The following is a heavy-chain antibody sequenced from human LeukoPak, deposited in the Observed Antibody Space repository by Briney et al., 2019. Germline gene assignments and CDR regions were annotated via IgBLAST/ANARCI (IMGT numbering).Heavy chain of an antibody. CDR3: ARNGYTSGWSTFDY. J-gene: IGHJ4*02. V-gene: IGHV4-39*01. CDR2: VYYSGST. D-gene: IGHD6-19*01. Sequence: SETLSLTCAVYGGSFSGYYWGWIRQPPGKGLEWIGSVYYSGSTYYNPSLKSRVTISVGTSKNQFSLKLTSVTAADTAVYYCARNGYTSGWSTFDYWGQGTLVTVSS. CDR1: GGSFSGYY.